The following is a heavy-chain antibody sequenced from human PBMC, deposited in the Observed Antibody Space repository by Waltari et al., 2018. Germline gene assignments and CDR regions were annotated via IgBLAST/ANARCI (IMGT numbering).Heavy chain of an antibody. V-gene: IGHV4-39*01. J-gene: IGHJ6*03. CDR2: IYYSGST. D-gene: IGHD6-13*01. Sequence: LQLQDSGPGLVKPSETLSLTCTVSGGSISSSSYYWGWIRPHPGKGLEWIGSIYYSGSTYYNPSLKSRVTISVDTSKNQFSLKLSSVTAADTAVYYCARQEGAAAVYYYYMDVWGKGTTVTVSS. CDR3: ARQEGAAAVYYYYMDV. CDR1: GGSISSSSYY.